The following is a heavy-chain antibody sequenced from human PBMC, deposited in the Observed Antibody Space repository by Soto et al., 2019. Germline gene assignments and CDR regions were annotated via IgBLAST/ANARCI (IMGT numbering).Heavy chain of an antibody. V-gene: IGHV1-69*12. Sequence: QVQLVQSGAEVKKPGSSVKVSCKASGGTFSSYAISWVRQAPGQGLEWMGGIIPIFGTANYAQKFQGRVTITADESTSTAYMELSSLRSEDTAVYYCARDKYRYYDILNGYPATFFDYWGQGTLVTVSS. CDR3: ARDKYRYYDILNGYPATFFDY. J-gene: IGHJ4*02. CDR2: IIPIFGTA. D-gene: IGHD3-9*01. CDR1: GGTFSSYA.